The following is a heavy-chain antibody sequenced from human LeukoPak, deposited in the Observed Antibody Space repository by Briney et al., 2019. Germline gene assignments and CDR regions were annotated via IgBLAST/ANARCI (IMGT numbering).Heavy chain of an antibody. J-gene: IGHJ4*02. Sequence: GASVKVSCKSSGGTFSSYAIIWVRQAPGQGLEWMGGIIPIFGTANYAQKFQGRVPITADESTSTAYMELSSLRSEDTAVYYCARTPLIIVATITWYFDYWGQGTLVTVSS. D-gene: IGHD5-12*01. CDR1: GGTFSSYA. CDR3: ARTPLIIVATITWYFDY. CDR2: IIPIFGTA. V-gene: IGHV1-69*13.